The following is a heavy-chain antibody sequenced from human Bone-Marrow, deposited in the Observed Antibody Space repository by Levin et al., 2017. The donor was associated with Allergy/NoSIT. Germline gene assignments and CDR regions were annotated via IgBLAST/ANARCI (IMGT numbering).Heavy chain of an antibody. CDR3: ARGRSATVTMDYGMDG. CDR2: INHSGST. CDR1: GGSFSGYY. J-gene: IGHJ6*02. V-gene: IGHV4-34*01. Sequence: SQTLSLTCAVYGGSFSGYYWSWIRQPPGKGLEWIGEINHSGSTNYNPSLKSRVTISVDTSKNQFSLKLSSVTAADTAVYYCARGRSATVTMDYGMDGWGQGTTVTVSS. D-gene: IGHD4-17*01.